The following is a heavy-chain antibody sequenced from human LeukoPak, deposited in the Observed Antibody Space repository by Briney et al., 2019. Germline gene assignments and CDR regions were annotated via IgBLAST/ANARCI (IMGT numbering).Heavy chain of an antibody. Sequence: TSETLSLTCTVSGGSISSYYWSWIRHPPGEGREWSGYIYYSGSTNYNPSLKSRVTISVDTSKNQFSLKLSSVTAADTAVYYCARALRTYYYDSSGYHPPHNAFDIWGQGTMVTVSS. V-gene: IGHV4-59*01. J-gene: IGHJ3*02. CDR1: GGSISSYY. CDR2: IYYSGST. D-gene: IGHD3-22*01. CDR3: ARALRTYYYDSSGYHPPHNAFDI.